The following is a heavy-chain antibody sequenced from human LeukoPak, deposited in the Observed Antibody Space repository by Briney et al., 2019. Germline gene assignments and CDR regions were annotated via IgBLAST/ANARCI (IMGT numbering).Heavy chain of an antibody. D-gene: IGHD2-15*01. J-gene: IGHJ6*03. V-gene: IGHV3-48*03. CDR1: GFTFSSYG. Sequence: GGSLRLSCAASGFTFSSYGMNWVRQAPGKGLEWVSYISSSGSTIYYADSVKGRFTISRDNAKNSLYLQMNSLRAEDTAVYYCARGGRDANYYYYYYMDVWGKGTTVTVSS. CDR2: ISSSGSTI. CDR3: ARGGRDANYYYYYYMDV.